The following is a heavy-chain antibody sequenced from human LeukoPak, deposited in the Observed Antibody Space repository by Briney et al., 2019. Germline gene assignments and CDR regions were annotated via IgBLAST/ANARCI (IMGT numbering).Heavy chain of an antibody. D-gene: IGHD3-22*01. CDR2: ISDSGGST. J-gene: IGHJ4*02. CDR3: AKRGVVIRVILVGFHKEAYYFDS. Sequence: GGSLRLSCAVFGITLSNYGMTWVRQAPGKGLEWVAGISDSGGSTNYADSVKGRFTISRDNPKNTLYLQMNSLRAEDTAVYFCAKRGVVIRVILVGFHKEAYYFDSWGQGALVTVSS. CDR1: GITLSNYG. V-gene: IGHV3-23*01.